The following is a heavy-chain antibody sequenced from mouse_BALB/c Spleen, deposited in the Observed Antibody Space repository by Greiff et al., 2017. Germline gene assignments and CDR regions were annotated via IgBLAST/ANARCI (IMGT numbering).Heavy chain of an antibody. CDR1: GYSITSGYY. Sequence: ESGPGLVKPSQSLSLTCSVTGYSITSGYYWNWIRQFPGNKLEWMGYISYDGSNNYNPSLKNRISITRDTSKNQFFLKLNSVTTEDTATYYCARGDYRYDEGYYFDDWGQGTTLTVSA. V-gene: IGHV3-6*02. J-gene: IGHJ2*01. D-gene: IGHD2-14*01. CDR2: ISYDGSN. CDR3: ARGDYRYDEGYYFDD.